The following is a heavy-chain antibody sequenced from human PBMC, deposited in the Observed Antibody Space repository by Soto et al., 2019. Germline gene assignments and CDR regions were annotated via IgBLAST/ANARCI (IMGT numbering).Heavy chain of an antibody. Sequence: GGSLRLSCASSGVTFSSYGMHLVRQAPGKGLEWVAVISYDGSNKYYADSVKGRFTISRDNSKNTLYLQMNSLRAEDTAVYYCAKDYLYDKYYYYYYGMDVWGQGTTVTVSS. D-gene: IGHD3-9*01. CDR3: AKDYLYDKYYYYYYGMDV. CDR2: ISYDGSNK. CDR1: GVTFSSYG. V-gene: IGHV3-30*18. J-gene: IGHJ6*02.